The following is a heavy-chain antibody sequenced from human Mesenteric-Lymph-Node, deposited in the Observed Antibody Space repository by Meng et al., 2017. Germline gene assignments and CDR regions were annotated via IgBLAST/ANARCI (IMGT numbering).Heavy chain of an antibody. CDR3: VRGYQLLGY. D-gene: IGHD2-2*01. CDR1: GFTFSSYA. CDR2: ISGSGDS. V-gene: IGHV3-23*01. J-gene: IGHJ4*02. Sequence: EVHLLVSGGGLVQPGGSLSLSCAASGFTFSSYAMGWVRQAPGKGLEWASTISGSGDSYADSVKGRFTISRDNSKNTLYLQMNSLRAEDTAIYYCVRGYQLLGYWGQGTLVTVSS.